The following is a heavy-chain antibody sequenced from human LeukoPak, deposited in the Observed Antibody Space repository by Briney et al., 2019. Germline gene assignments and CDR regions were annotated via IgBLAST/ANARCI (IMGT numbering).Heavy chain of an antibody. D-gene: IGHD4-11*01. CDR1: GFTFSSYS. CDR2: ISSSSSYI. CDR3: AREKHYPDDSNYPNYFDY. J-gene: IGHJ4*02. Sequence: PGGSLRLSCAASGFTFSSYSMNWVRQAPGKGLEWVSSISSSSSYIYYADSVKGRFTISRDNAKNSLYLQMNSLRAEDTAVYYCAREKHYPDDSNYPNYFDYWGQGTLVTVSS. V-gene: IGHV3-21*01.